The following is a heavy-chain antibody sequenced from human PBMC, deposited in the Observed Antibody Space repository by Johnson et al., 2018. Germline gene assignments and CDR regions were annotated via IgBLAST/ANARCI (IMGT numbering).Heavy chain of an antibody. CDR1: GFTFSSYA. V-gene: IGHV3-30-3*01. CDR3: AKEVTVGDYYMDV. J-gene: IGHJ6*03. CDR2: ISYDGSNK. D-gene: IGHD4-17*01. Sequence: QVQLVQSGGGVVQPGRSLRLSCAASGFTFSSYAMHWVRQAPGKGLEWVAVISYDGSNKYYADSVKGRFTISRDNSKNTPYLQMNSLRAEDTAVYYCAKEVTVGDYYMDVGGKGTTVTVSS.